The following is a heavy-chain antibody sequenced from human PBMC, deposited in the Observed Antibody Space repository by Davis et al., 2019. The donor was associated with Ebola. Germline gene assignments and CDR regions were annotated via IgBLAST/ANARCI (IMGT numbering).Heavy chain of an antibody. Sequence: GESLKISCADSVITFSSYAMTWVRQAPGKGLEWVSAISGSGGTTYYAGSVKGRFTVSRDNSKNTLYLQMDSLRVEDTAMYYCARSNYYGSGNADYWGQGTRVTVSS. CDR3: ARSNYYGSGNADY. CDR2: ISGSGGTT. J-gene: IGHJ4*02. CDR1: VITFSSYA. D-gene: IGHD3-10*01. V-gene: IGHV3-23*01.